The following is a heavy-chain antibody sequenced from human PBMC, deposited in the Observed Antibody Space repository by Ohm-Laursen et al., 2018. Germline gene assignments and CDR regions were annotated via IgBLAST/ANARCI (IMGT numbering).Heavy chain of an antibody. V-gene: IGHV3-66*01. Sequence: SLRLSCSASGFTVSSHYMSWVRQAPGKGLEWVAVIQSSGGTYYADSVKGTFTISRDNYKNTVYLQMNSLRVEDTAVYYCTRGGAFDIWGQGTRVTVS. CDR2: IQSSGGT. CDR3: TRGGAFDI. CDR1: GFTVSSHY. J-gene: IGHJ3*02.